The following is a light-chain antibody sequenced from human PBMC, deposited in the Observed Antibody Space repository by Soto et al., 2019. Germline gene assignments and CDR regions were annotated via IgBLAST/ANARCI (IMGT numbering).Light chain of an antibody. CDR3: QQYDTPPLT. J-gene: IGKJ4*01. CDR1: QSISNW. V-gene: IGKV1-5*03. Sequence: DTQMTQSPSTLSASVGARVTSTCRASQSISNWLAWYQQKPGKAPNLLIYFASTLQSGVPSRFSGSGSGTEFTLTISSLQPDEFATYDCQQYDTPPLTFGGGTKVEIK. CDR2: FAS.